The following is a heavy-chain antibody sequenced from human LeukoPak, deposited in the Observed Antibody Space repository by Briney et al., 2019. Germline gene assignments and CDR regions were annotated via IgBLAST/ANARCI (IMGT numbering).Heavy chain of an antibody. CDR2: IYYSGST. CDR1: GGSISSYY. J-gene: IGHJ3*02. D-gene: IGHD3/OR15-3a*01. Sequence: SETLSLTCTVSGGSISSYYWSWIRQPPGKGLEWIGYIYYSGSTYYNPSLKSRVTISVDTSKNQFSLKLSSVTAADTAVYYCARGLVNPYDAFDIWGQGTMVTVSS. CDR3: ARGLVNPYDAFDI. V-gene: IGHV4-59*08.